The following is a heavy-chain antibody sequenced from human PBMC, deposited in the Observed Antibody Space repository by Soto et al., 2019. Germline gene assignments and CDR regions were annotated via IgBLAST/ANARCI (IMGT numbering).Heavy chain of an antibody. V-gene: IGHV3-30*18. CDR1: GFTFSSYG. J-gene: IGHJ4*02. CDR3: AKYGPYYYDSSGPDY. Sequence: GGYLRLSCAASGFTFSSYGMHWVRQAPGKGLEWVAVISYDGSNKYYADSVKGRFTISRDNSKNTLYLQMNSLRAEDTAVYYCAKYGPYYYDSSGPDYWGPGYLVTVSS. D-gene: IGHD3-22*01. CDR2: ISYDGSNK.